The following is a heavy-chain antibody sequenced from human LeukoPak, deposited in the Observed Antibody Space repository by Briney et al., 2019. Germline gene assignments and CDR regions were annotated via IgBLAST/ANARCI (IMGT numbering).Heavy chain of an antibody. D-gene: IGHD4-23*01. CDR1: GYTLTELS. J-gene: IGHJ4*02. CDR3: ATRGITVVNPHRTFDY. CDR2: FDPEDGET. V-gene: IGHV1-24*01. Sequence: ASVKVSCKVSGYTLTELSMHWVRQAPGKGLEWMGGFDPEDGETIYAQKFQGRVTMTEDTSTDTAYMEPSSLRSEDTAVYYCATRGITVVNPHRTFDYWGQGTLVTVSS.